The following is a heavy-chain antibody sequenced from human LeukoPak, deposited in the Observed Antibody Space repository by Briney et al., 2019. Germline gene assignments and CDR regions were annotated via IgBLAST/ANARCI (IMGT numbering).Heavy chain of an antibody. Sequence: ASVKVSCKASGYTFTSYGISWVRQAPGQGLEWMGWISAYNGNTNYAQKLQGRVTMTTDTSTSTAYMELRSLRSDDTAVYYCARGVAARTTYYYYYMDVWGKGTTVTVSS. CDR1: GYTFTSYG. CDR3: ARGVAARTTYYYYYMDV. J-gene: IGHJ6*03. CDR2: ISAYNGNT. V-gene: IGHV1-18*01. D-gene: IGHD6-6*01.